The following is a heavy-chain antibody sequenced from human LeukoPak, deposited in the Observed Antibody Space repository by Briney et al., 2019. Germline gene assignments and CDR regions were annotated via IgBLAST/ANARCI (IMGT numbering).Heavy chain of an antibody. CDR1: GFTFSSYA. Sequence: GGSLRLSCAASGFTFSSYAMSWVRQAPGKGLEWVSSISSSSYIYYADSVKGRFTISRDNAKNSLYLQMNSLRAEDTAVYYCAREGQQWLPNFDYWGQGTLVTVSS. J-gene: IGHJ4*02. CDR2: ISSSSYI. D-gene: IGHD6-19*01. V-gene: IGHV3-21*01. CDR3: AREGQQWLPNFDY.